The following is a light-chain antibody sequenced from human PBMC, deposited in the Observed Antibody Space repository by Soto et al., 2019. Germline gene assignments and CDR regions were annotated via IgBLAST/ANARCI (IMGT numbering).Light chain of an antibody. J-gene: IGKJ1*01. Sequence: EIVSTQSPGTLSLSPGERATLSCRASQSVSNNYLAWYQQKPGQAPGLLIYGASNRATGIPDRFSGSGSGTDFTLTISRLEPEDSAVYYCQQYGSSGTFGQGTKVDIK. V-gene: IGKV3-20*01. CDR3: QQYGSSGT. CDR2: GAS. CDR1: QSVSNNY.